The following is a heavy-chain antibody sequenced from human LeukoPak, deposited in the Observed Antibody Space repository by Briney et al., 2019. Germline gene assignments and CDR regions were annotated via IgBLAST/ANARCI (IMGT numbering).Heavy chain of an antibody. J-gene: IGHJ3*02. CDR2: IFYSGST. Sequence: SETLSLTCTVSDGSISTSNYYWGWIRQPPGKGLEWIGNIFYSGSTYYSPSLKSRVTISLDTSRNQFSLKLNSVTAADTAVYYCARDLGIGGAFDIWGQGTMVTVSS. D-gene: IGHD7-27*01. V-gene: IGHV4-39*07. CDR1: DGSISTSNYY. CDR3: ARDLGIGGAFDI.